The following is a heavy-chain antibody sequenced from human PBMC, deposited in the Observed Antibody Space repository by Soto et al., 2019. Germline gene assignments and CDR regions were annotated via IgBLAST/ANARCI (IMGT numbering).Heavy chain of an antibody. CDR3: VREGGDLRGSGVFDY. CDR1: GGTFNSNA. Sequence: QVQLVQSGAEVKTLGSSLKVSCKASGGTFNSNALSWVRQAPGQGLEWMGAIIPILRTRKYAQKFQDRVTFSADESTDTAYMELTSLRSEDTAVYYCVREGGDLRGSGVFDYWGQGTLVTVSS. D-gene: IGHD6-19*01. CDR2: IIPILRTR. V-gene: IGHV1-69*01. J-gene: IGHJ4*02.